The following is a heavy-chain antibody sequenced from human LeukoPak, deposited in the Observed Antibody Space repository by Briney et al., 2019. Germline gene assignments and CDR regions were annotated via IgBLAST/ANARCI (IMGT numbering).Heavy chain of an antibody. CDR3: ARELASDD. Sequence: QSGGSLRLSCAASGFTFSTYWMHWVRQAPGKGLVWVSQINTDGNSTTYADSVKGRFTVSRDNAKNTLYLQMNSLRAEDTAVYYCARELASDDWGQGTLVTVSS. CDR1: GFTFSTYW. CDR2: INTDGNST. D-gene: IGHD6-13*01. J-gene: IGHJ4*02. V-gene: IGHV3-74*01.